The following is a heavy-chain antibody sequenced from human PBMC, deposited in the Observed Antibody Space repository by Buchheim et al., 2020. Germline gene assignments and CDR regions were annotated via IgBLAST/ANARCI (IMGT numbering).Heavy chain of an antibody. CDR2: ISYDGSNK. Sequence: QVQLVESGGGVVQPGRSLRLSCAASGFTFSSYAMHWVRQAPGKGLEWVAVISYDGSNKYYADSVKGRFTISRVNSKNTLYLQMNSRRAEDTAVYYCARARVPGRDYYYGMDVWGQGTT. J-gene: IGHJ6*02. CDR3: ARARVPGRDYYYGMDV. V-gene: IGHV3-30*04. CDR1: GFTFSSYA.